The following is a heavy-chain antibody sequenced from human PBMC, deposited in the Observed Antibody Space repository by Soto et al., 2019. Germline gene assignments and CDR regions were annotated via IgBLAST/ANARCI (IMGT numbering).Heavy chain of an antibody. CDR3: AKGGHLGVTPFDY. V-gene: IGHV3-23*01. J-gene: IGHJ4*02. Sequence: LRLSCAASGFTFSSYAMSWVRQAPGKGLEWVSAISGSGGSTYYADSVKGRFTISRDNSKNTLYLQMNSLRAEDTAVYYCAKGGHLGVTPFDYWGQGTLVTVSS. CDR2: ISGSGGST. D-gene: IGHD2-15*01. CDR1: GFTFSSYA.